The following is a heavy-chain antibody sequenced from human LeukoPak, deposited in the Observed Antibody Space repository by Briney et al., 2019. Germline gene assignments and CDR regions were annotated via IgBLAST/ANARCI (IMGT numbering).Heavy chain of an antibody. Sequence: ASVKVSCKASGGTFSSYAISWVRQAPGQGLEWMGWINPNSGGTNYAQKFQGRVTMTRDTSISTAYMELSRLRSDDTAVYYCARDRDDILTGYYAFDYWGQGTLVTVSS. CDR3: ARDRDDILTGYYAFDY. D-gene: IGHD3-9*01. J-gene: IGHJ4*02. CDR1: GGTFSSYA. CDR2: INPNSGGT. V-gene: IGHV1-2*02.